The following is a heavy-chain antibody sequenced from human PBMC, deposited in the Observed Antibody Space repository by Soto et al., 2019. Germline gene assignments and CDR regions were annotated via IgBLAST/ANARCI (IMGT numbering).Heavy chain of an antibody. CDR1: GGSISGFY. CDR2: IYDGDST. CDR3: ARAYYDTDGYSLYP. D-gene: IGHD3-22*01. V-gene: IGHV4-59*01. J-gene: IGHJ5*02. Sequence: SETLSLTCTVSGGSISGFYWSWIRQSPGKGLEWIGYIYDGDSTSYNPSLESRVIISVDTSKNHFSLRLSSVTAADTAVYYCARAYYDTDGYSLYPWGQGTLVTVSS.